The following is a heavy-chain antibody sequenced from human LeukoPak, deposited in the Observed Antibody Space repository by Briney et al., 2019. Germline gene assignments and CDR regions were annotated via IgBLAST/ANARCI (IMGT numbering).Heavy chain of an antibody. J-gene: IGHJ5*02. CDR2: MNPNSGNT. CDR1: GYTFTSYD. Sequence: ASVKVSCKASGYTFTSYDINWVRQATGQGLEWMGWMNPNSGNTGYAQKFQGRVTMTRNTSISTAYMELSSLRSEDTAVYYCAREGMNYYDSRSNWFDPWGQGTLVTVSS. V-gene: IGHV1-8*01. CDR3: AREGMNYYDSRSNWFDP. D-gene: IGHD3-22*01.